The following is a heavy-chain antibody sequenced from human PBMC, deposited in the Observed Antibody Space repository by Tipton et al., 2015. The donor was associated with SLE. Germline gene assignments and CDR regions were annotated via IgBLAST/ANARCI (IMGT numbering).Heavy chain of an antibody. V-gene: IGHV4-39*07. CDR1: GGSISSSNYY. Sequence: TLSLTCTVSGGSISSSNYYWGWIRQPPGKGLEWIGSIYYSGSTYYNPSLKSRVTISVDTSKNQFSLKLNSVTAADTAVYYCARDGGPAPESHHYYMDVWGIGTTVTVSS. CDR3: ARDGGPAPESHHYYMDV. J-gene: IGHJ6*03. D-gene: IGHD3-16*01. CDR2: IYYSGST.